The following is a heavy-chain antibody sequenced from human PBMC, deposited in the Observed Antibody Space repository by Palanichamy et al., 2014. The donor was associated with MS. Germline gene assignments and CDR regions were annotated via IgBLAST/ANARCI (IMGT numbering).Heavy chain of an antibody. CDR2: ISDRT. J-gene: IGHJ5*02. D-gene: IGHD3-16*01. V-gene: IGHV3-23*01. CDR3: ARSLGPSRHWFDT. Sequence: EVQLLESGGGLVQPGESLRLSCAASGFTFNNYGMNWVRQAPGKGLEWVSGISDRTYYADSVKGRFTISRDDSKNTLYLQMSSLRADDTALYYCARSLGPSRHWFDTWGQGTLVTVSS. CDR1: GFTFNNYG.